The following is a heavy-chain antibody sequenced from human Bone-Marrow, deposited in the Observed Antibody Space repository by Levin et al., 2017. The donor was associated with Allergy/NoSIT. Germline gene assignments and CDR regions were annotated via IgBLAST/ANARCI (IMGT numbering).Heavy chain of an antibody. D-gene: IGHD6-25*01. V-gene: IGHV4-59*01. CDR1: GGSIINYY. CDR3: VREADGHVDF. CDR2: IYCSGST. Sequence: SETLSLTCSVSGGSIINYYWSWIRQPPGKGLEYLGYIYCSGSTFYNPSLQSRVAISVDTSKNQFSLKLNSVTAADTAVYYCVREADGHVDFWGQGTLVTVSS. J-gene: IGHJ4*02.